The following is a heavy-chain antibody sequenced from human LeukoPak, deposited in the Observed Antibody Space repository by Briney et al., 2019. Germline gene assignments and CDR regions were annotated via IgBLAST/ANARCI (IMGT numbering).Heavy chain of an antibody. J-gene: IGHJ4*02. CDR3: ARAGPNDHRFDY. CDR1: GFTITSYA. Sequence: GGSLRLSCAASGFTITSYATHWVRQAPGKGLEWVAVISYHGSSQYYADSVKGRFAISRDTLKNTVFLQMFSLRPEDTAIYYCARAGPNDHRFDYWGQGTLVTVSS. CDR2: ISYHGSSQ. V-gene: IGHV3-30*09. D-gene: IGHD1-1*01.